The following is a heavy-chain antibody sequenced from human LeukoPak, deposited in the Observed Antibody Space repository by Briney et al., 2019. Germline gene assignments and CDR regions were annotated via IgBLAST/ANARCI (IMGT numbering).Heavy chain of an antibody. CDR2: MNPNSGTT. V-gene: IGHV1-8*01. D-gene: IGHD6-13*01. CDR3: ARGRLTQSYSSSWYGNYYYYGMDV. CDR1: GYTFTSYD. Sequence: ASVKVSCKASGYTFTSYDINWVRQATGQGLEWMGWMNPNSGTTGYAQKFQGRVTMTRNTSISTAYMELSSLRSEDTAVYYCARGRLTQSYSSSWYGNYYYYGMDVWGQGTTVTVSS. J-gene: IGHJ6*02.